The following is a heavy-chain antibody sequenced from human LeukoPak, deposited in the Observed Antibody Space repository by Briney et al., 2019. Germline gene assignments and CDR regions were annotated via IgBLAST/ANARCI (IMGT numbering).Heavy chain of an antibody. CDR1: GLSVRDYS. V-gene: IGHV4-34*01. CDR3: GRGLATFDHFTRGSHSRFDS. Sequence: SETLSLTCGVSGLSVRDYSWTWIRQTPGKAREWIGEISNTGSTNYNPLLKGPLHQPLEPTQHHSSLTMQPVTTADTAVYYCGRGLATFDHFTRGSHSRFDSWGQGTMVSVSS. J-gene: IGHJ5*01. D-gene: IGHD3-3*02. CDR2: ISNTGST.